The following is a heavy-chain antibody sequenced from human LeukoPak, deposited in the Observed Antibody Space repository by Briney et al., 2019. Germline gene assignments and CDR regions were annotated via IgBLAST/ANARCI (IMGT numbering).Heavy chain of an antibody. D-gene: IGHD2/OR15-2a*01. CDR3: ARAIQYRFDP. Sequence: GGSLRLSCAAYGFTFSRYAMSWVRQAPEKGLEWVSSLSASGGNTYYADSVKGRFTISRDNSKDTLDLQMNSLRAEDTAVYYCARAIQYRFDPWGQGTLVTVSS. CDR2: LSASGGNT. V-gene: IGHV3-23*01. J-gene: IGHJ5*02. CDR1: GFTFSRYA.